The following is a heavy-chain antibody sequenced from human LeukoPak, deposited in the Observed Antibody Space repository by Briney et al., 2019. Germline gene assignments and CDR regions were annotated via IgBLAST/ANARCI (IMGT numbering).Heavy chain of an antibody. D-gene: IGHD6-13*01. CDR3: ARVREAGPWP. CDR1: GYTFTSYD. J-gene: IGHJ5*02. Sequence: ASVKVSCKASGYTFTSYDINWVRQATGQGLEWMGWMNPNSDNTGYEQKFQGRLTITRNTSISTAYMELSSLRSEDTAVYYCARVREAGPWPWGQGTLVTVSS. V-gene: IGHV1-8*03. CDR2: MNPNSDNT.